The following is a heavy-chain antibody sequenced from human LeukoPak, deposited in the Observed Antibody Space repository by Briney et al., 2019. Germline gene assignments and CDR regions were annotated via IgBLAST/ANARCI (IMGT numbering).Heavy chain of an antibody. CDR3: ARARVIALEWPTRMDV. CDR2: INAGNGNT. CDR1: GYTFTSYA. J-gene: IGHJ6*02. V-gene: IGHV1-3*01. Sequence: ASVKVSCKASGYTFTSYAMHWVRQAPGQRLEWMGWINAGNGNTKYSQKFQGRVTITRDTSASTAYMEQSSLRSEDTAVYYCARARVIALEWPTRMDVWGQGTTVTVSS. D-gene: IGHD3-3*01.